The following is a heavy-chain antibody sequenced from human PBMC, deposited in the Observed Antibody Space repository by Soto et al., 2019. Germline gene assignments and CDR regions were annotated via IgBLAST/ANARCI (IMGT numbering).Heavy chain of an antibody. J-gene: IGHJ4*02. V-gene: IGHV4-34*01. CDR3: ARLPRHNYDYVWGSYRLGYFDY. CDR1: GGSFSGYY. CDR2: INHSGST. Sequence: SETLSLTCAVYGGSFSGYYWSWIRQPPGKGLEWIGEINHSGSTNYNPSLKSRVTISVDTSKNQFSLKLSSVTAADTAVYYCARLPRHNYDYVWGSYRLGYFDYWGQGTLVTVSS. D-gene: IGHD3-16*02.